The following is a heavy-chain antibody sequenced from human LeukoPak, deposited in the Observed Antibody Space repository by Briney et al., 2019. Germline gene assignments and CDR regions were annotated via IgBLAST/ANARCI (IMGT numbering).Heavy chain of an antibody. CDR1: GFTFSSYA. CDR2: ISGSGGST. J-gene: IGHJ4*02. D-gene: IGHD5-18*01. CDR3: AKQKRTGIQLWLRPLDY. Sequence: GGSLRLSCAASGFTFSSYAMSWVRQAPGKGLEWVSAISGSGGSTYYADSVKGRFAVSRDNSKNTLYLQMNSLRAEDTAVYYCAKQKRTGIQLWLRPLDYWGQGTLVTVSS. V-gene: IGHV3-23*01.